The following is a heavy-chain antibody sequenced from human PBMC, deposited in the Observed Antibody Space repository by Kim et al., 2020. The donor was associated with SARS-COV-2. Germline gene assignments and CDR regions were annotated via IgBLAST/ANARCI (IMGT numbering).Heavy chain of an antibody. D-gene: IGHD3-10*01. CDR3: ARSGPPFYFDY. J-gene: IGHJ4*02. V-gene: IGHV4-39*01. CDR2: T. Sequence: TYYHPSLNRRVTMSVDTSKNQCSLKLSSVTAADTAVYYCARSGPPFYFDYWGQGTLVTVSS.